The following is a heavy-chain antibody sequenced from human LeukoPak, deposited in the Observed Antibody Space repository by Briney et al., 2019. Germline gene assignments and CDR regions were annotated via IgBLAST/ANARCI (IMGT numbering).Heavy chain of an antibody. CDR3: TTDQGGYCSGGSCYFVDY. D-gene: IGHD2-15*01. J-gene: IGHJ4*02. CDR2: IKSKTDGGTT. Sequence: GGSLRLSCAASGFTFSNAWMSWVRQAPGKGLEWVGRIKSKTDGGTTDYAAPVKGRFTISRDDSKNTLYLQMNSLKTEDTAVYYCTTDQGGYCSGGSCYFVDYWGQGTLVTVSS. V-gene: IGHV3-15*01. CDR1: GFTFSNAW.